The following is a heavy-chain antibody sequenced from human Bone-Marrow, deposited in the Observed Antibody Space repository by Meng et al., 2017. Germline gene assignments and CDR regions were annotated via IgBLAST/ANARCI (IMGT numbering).Heavy chain of an antibody. D-gene: IGHD4-17*01. CDR2: MKRNVDGGTV. Sequence: VQLVEFEVGFVKSGVSLRLFCAVSGLLLSNVCMTWVRQAPGKGLEWIGCMKRNVDGGTVDYAAAVKGRFFISRDDSENTFYLQMNSLKTEDTAVYYCYGHVDYWGHGTLVTVSS. CDR3: YGHVDY. J-gene: IGHJ4*01. V-gene: IGHV3-15*01. CDR1: GLLLSNVC.